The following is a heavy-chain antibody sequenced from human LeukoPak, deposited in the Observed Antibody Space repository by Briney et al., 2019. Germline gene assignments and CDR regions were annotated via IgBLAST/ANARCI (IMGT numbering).Heavy chain of an antibody. Sequence: GGSLRLSCAASGFTFSDYYMSWIRQAPGKGLEWISYISSSGSTIYHADSVKGRFTISRDNAKNSLYLQMNSLRAEDTAVYYCAREAKGGYNYGLYDYWGQGTLVTVSS. CDR3: AREAKGGYNYGLYDY. CDR2: ISSSGSTI. J-gene: IGHJ4*02. V-gene: IGHV3-11*04. D-gene: IGHD5-18*01. CDR1: GFTFSDYY.